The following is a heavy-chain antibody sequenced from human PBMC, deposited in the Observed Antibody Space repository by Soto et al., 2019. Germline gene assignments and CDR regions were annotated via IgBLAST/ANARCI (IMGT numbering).Heavy chain of an antibody. V-gene: IGHV3-30*18. Sequence: VQLVESGGGVVLPGRSVRLSCEVSGFTFSDFGLDWVRQAPGKGLEWVAIISHDGSKRFYADSVKGGFTIYRDNSKNTLYLQMSSLRPEDTSLYYCAKTATYVDGYDNTGYSSEDYWGHGTLVTVSS. CDR3: AKTATYVDGYDNTGYSSEDY. CDR2: ISHDGSKR. D-gene: IGHD3-22*01. J-gene: IGHJ4*01. CDR1: GFTFSDFG.